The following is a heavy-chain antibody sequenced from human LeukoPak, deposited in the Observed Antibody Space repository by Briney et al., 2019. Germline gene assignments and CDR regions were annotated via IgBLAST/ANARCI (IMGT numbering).Heavy chain of an antibody. D-gene: IGHD5-18*01. J-gene: IGHJ6*03. V-gene: IGHV4-59*01. Sequence: PSETLSLTCTVSGGSISSYYWNWIRQPPGKGLEWIGSISYSGSTSYNPSLESRVTISVDTSKNQISLKVSSVTAADTTVYYCARAPERWYSYGSYTYYYMDVWGKGTTVTVSS. CDR3: ARAPERWYSYGSYTYYYMDV. CDR2: ISYSGST. CDR1: GGSISSYY.